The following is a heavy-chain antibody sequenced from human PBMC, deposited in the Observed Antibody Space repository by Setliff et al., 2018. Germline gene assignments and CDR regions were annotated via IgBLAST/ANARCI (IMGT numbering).Heavy chain of an antibody. V-gene: IGHV3-33*06. CDR3: AKNHLAGTPHVYFDY. D-gene: IGHD6-19*01. Sequence: GGSLRLSCAASGFTFRDYGMHWVRRAPGKGLEWVAVIWFDGSNKYYADSLKGRFTISRDNSKNTLYLQMNSLRAEDTAVYYCAKNHLAGTPHVYFDYWGQGTLVTVSS. CDR2: IWFDGSNK. CDR1: GFTFRDYG. J-gene: IGHJ4*02.